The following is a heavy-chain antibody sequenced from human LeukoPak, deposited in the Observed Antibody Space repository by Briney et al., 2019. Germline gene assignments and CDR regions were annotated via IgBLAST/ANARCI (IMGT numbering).Heavy chain of an antibody. J-gene: IGHJ6*04. CDR1: GGSISSYY. V-gene: IGHV4-59*01. Sequence: SETLSPTCTVSGGSISSYYWSWIRQPPGKGLEWIGYIYYSGSTNYNPSLKSRVTISVDTSKNQFSLKLSSVTAADTAVYYCARVLHSGWPSPYYYYYGMDVWGKGTTVTVSS. CDR3: ARVLHSGWPSPYYYYYGMDV. D-gene: IGHD6-19*01. CDR2: IYYSGST.